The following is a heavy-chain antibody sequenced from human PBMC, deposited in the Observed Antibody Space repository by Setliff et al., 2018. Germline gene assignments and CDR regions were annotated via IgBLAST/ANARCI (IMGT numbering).Heavy chain of an antibody. Sequence: ASVKVSCKASGYSFLSYGITWVRQAPGQGLEWMGWISAQDGNTIYAQNFQGRVTMTTDTSTSTAYVEVRSLTSDDTAVYYCARSPPNRGVGQGHYMDVWGIGTTVTVSS. CDR1: GYSFLSYG. CDR2: ISAQDGNT. D-gene: IGHD1-26*01. CDR3: ARSPPNRGVGQGHYMDV. V-gene: IGHV1-18*01. J-gene: IGHJ6*03.